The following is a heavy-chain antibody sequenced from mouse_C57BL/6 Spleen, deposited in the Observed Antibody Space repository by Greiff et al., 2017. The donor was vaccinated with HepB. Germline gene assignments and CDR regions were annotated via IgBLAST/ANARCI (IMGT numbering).Heavy chain of an antibody. CDR3: ARLFPPITTVGYYFDY. J-gene: IGHJ2*01. CDR2: IRNKANGYTT. Sequence: EVMLVESGGGLVQPGGSLSLSCAASGFTFTDYYMSWVRQPPGKALEWLGFIRNKANGYTTEYSASVKGRFTISRDNSQSIISLQMNALRAEDSSTYYCARLFPPITTVGYYFDYWGQGTTLTVSS. CDR1: GFTFTDYY. D-gene: IGHD1-1*01. V-gene: IGHV7-3*01.